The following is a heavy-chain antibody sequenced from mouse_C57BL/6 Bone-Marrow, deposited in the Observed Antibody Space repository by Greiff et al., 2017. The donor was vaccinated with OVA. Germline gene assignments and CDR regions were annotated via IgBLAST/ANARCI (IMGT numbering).Heavy chain of an antibody. CDR2: IWRGGST. CDR3: AKNFYYGSSYAMDY. Sequence: VQVVESGPGLVQPSQSLSITCTVSGFSLTSYGVHWVRQSPGKGLEWLGVIWRGGSTDYNAAFMSRLSITKDNSKSQVFFKMNSLQADDTAIYYCAKNFYYGSSYAMDYWGQGTSVTVSS. CDR1: GFSLTSYG. J-gene: IGHJ4*01. V-gene: IGHV2-5*01. D-gene: IGHD1-1*01.